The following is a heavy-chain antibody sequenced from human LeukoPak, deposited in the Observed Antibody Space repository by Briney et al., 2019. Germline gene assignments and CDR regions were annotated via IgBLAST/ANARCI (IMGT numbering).Heavy chain of an antibody. CDR3: ARLAEEDNWGVLRRYFFDY. V-gene: IGHV4-59*01. CDR1: GGSISSYY. J-gene: IGHJ4*02. CDR2: ISYSGTT. Sequence: SETLSLTCSVSGGSISSYYWSWIRQPPGKRLEWIGYISYSGTTNYNTSLKSRATISLDMSKNQFSLKVTSMTAADTAVYYCARLAEEDNWGVLRRYFFDYWGQGTLVAVSS. D-gene: IGHD7-27*01.